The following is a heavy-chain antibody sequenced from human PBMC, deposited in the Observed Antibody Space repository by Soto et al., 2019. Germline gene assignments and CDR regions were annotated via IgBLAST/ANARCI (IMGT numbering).Heavy chain of an antibody. J-gene: IGHJ6*03. CDR3: ATFPAQSPTYYYYMDV. CDR2: ISGSGGST. V-gene: IGHV3-23*01. Sequence: EVQLLESGGGLVQPGGSLRLSCAASGFTFSSYAMSWVRQAPGKGLEWVSAISGSGGSTYSADSVMGRFTISRDNSKNTLYLQLNSLRAVDTAVYYCATFPAQSPTYYYYMDVWGNGTTVTVSS. CDR1: GFTFSSYA.